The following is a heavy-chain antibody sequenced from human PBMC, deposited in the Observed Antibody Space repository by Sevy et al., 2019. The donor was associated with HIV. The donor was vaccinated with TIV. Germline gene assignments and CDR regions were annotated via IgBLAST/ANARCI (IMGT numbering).Heavy chain of an antibody. D-gene: IGHD3-3*01. J-gene: IGHJ6*02. CDR3: ATVRFLESTYYYGMDV. Sequence: ASVKVSCKASGYTFTSYGISWVRQAPGQGLEWMGWISAYNGNTNYAQKLQGRVTMTTETATSTACMELRSLRSDDTAVYYCATVRFLESTYYYGMDVWGQGTTVTVSS. CDR2: ISAYNGNT. V-gene: IGHV1-18*01. CDR1: GYTFTSYG.